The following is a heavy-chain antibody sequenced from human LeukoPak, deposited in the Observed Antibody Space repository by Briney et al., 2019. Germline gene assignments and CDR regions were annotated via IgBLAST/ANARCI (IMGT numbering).Heavy chain of an antibody. D-gene: IGHD3-9*01. CDR3: ARDRYRYDTLTGYSREYWFDP. CDR2: ISAYNGNT. CDR1: GYTFTSYG. Sequence: ASVKVSCKASGYTFTSYGISWVRQAPGQGLEWMGWISAYNGNTNYAQKLQGRVTMTTDTSTSTAYMELRSLRSDDTAVYYCARDRYRYDTLTGYSREYWFDPWGQGTLVTVSS. V-gene: IGHV1-18*01. J-gene: IGHJ5*02.